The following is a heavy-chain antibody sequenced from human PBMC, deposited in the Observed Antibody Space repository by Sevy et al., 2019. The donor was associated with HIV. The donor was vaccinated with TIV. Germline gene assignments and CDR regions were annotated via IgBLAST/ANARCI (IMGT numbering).Heavy chain of an antibody. CDR3: VKEVSECSYSDY. CDR1: GFTFSNYV. D-gene: IGHD3-10*01. Sequence: GGSLRLSCAASGFTFSNYVMSWVRQTPGKGLEWVSAISGSAHRTYYTDSVKGRFTISRDNSKNMLFLQMNSLRAEDTAVYYCVKEVSECSYSDYWGQGTLVTVSS. V-gene: IGHV3-23*01. CDR2: ISGSAHRT. J-gene: IGHJ4*02.